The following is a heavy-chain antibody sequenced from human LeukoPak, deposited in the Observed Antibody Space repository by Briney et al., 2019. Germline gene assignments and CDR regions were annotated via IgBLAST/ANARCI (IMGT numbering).Heavy chain of an antibody. Sequence: GGSLRLSCAASGFTVSSNYMSWVRQAPGKGLEWVASISYDGSNEYYGDSVKGRFSVSRDNSKNTLYLHMNSLRAEDTAVYYCAKEREMATRYYFDYWGQGTLVTVSS. CDR2: ISYDGSNE. D-gene: IGHD5-24*01. CDR1: GFTVSSNY. CDR3: AKEREMATRYYFDY. V-gene: IGHV3-30*18. J-gene: IGHJ4*02.